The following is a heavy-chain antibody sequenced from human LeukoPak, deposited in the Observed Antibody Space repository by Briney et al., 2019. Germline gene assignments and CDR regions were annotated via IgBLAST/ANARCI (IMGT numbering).Heavy chain of an antibody. CDR3: ARSPHSSGWWSNDY. D-gene: IGHD6-19*01. V-gene: IGHV3-66*01. CDR2: IYSGGST. CDR1: GFTFSSYS. J-gene: IGHJ4*02. Sequence: GGSLRLSCAASGFTFSSYSMNWFRQAPGKGLEWVSVIYSGGSTYYADSVKGRFTISRDNSKNTLYLQMNSLRAEDTAVYYCARSPHSSGWWSNDYWGQGTLVTVSS.